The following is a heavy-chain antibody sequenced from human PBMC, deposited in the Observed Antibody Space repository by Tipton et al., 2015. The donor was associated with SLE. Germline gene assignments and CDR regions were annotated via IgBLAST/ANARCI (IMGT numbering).Heavy chain of an antibody. Sequence: TLSLTCTVPGGSISRHYWSWIRQPPGKGLEWIGYIYPSGSTNYNPSLKSRVTISVDTSKNQFSLKLSSVTAADTAVYYCARDRAGVPNWYFDLWGRGTPVTVSS. CDR2: IYPSGST. CDR1: GGSISRHY. J-gene: IGHJ2*01. D-gene: IGHD3-3*01. CDR3: ARDRAGVPNWYFDL. V-gene: IGHV4-4*08.